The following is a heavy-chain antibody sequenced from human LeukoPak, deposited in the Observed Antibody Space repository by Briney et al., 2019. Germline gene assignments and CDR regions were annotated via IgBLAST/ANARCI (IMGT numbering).Heavy chain of an antibody. Sequence: ASVKVSRKASGYTFTSYGISWVRQAPGQGLEWMGWISGYNGKTNFAQKLQGRVTMTADTTTSTAYMELRSLRSDDTAVYYCARDLNNEIGGSNGWGQGTPVTVSS. J-gene: IGHJ4*02. CDR2: ISGYNGKT. D-gene: IGHD1-26*01. V-gene: IGHV1-18*01. CDR3: ARDLNNEIGGSNG. CDR1: GYTFTSYG.